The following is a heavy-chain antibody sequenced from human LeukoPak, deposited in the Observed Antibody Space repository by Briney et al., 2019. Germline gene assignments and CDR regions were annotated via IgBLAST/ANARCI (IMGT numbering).Heavy chain of an antibody. V-gene: IGHV1-2*06. Sequence: ASVKVSCKASGYTFTSYGISWVRQAPGQGLEWMGRINPNSGGTNYAQKFQGRVTMTRDTSISTAYMELSRLRSDDTAVYYCARGGYSYGEFDYWGQGTQVTVSS. J-gene: IGHJ4*02. D-gene: IGHD5-18*01. CDR2: INPNSGGT. CDR3: ARGGYSYGEFDY. CDR1: GYTFTSYG.